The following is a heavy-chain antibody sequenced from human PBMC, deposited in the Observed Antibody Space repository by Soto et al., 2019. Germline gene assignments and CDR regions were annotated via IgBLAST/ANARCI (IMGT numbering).Heavy chain of an antibody. CDR1: GDSVSSNSAA. J-gene: IGHJ6*02. D-gene: IGHD2-15*01. CDR3: ARAVVDYYYGMDV. V-gene: IGHV6-1*01. CDR2: TYYRSKWYN. Sequence: PSQTLSLTCAISGDSVSSNSAAWNRIRQSPSRGLEWLGRTYYRSKWYNDYAVSVKSRITINPDTSKNQFSLQLNSVTPEDTAVYYCARAVVDYYYGMDVWGQGTTVTVSS.